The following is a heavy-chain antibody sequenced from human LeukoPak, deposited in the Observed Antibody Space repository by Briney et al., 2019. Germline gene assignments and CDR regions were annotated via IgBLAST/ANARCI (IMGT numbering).Heavy chain of an antibody. J-gene: IGHJ6*03. CDR2: MYYSGST. CDR1: GGSISSYY. CDR3: ARGGLSYHYMDV. Sequence: SETLSLTCTVSGGSISSYYWSWIRQPPGKGLEWVGYMYYSGSTNYNPSLKSRVTISVDTSKNQFSLKLSSVTAADTAVYYCARGGLSYHYMDVWGKGTTVTVSS. V-gene: IGHV4-59*01.